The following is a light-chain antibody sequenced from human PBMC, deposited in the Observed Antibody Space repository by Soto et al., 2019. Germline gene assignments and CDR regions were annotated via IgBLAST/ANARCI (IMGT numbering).Light chain of an antibody. J-gene: IGKJ1*01. CDR3: QQYDKLPRT. Sequence: VMTQSQATLSVSPGERAALSCRASQSVSTNLDWYQQKPGQPPRLLIYCASTRATAVPARFTGGGSGTEFTLTISSLQSEDLAVYYCQQYDKLPRTFGQGTKVEIK. CDR1: QSVSTN. CDR2: CAS. V-gene: IGKV3-15*01.